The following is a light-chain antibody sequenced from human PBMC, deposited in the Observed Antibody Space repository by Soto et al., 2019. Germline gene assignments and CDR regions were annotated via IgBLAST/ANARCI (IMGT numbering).Light chain of an antibody. CDR2: GAS. V-gene: IGKV3-15*01. CDR1: QSVRSN. J-gene: IGKJ1*01. Sequence: EIVMTQSPATLSVSPGERATLSCRASQSVRSNLAWYQQKPGQAPRLLIYGASTRATSIPARFSGSGSGTEFTFTISSLQSEDFAVYYCLQYNNWVPTFGQGTKVEIK. CDR3: LQYNNWVPT.